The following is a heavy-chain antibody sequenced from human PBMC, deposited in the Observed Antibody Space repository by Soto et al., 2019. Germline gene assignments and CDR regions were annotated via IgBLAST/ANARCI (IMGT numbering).Heavy chain of an antibody. CDR3: ARGGVIMGWFDP. CDR1: GGSISSGGYY. D-gene: IGHD3-3*01. CDR2: IYCSGST. Sequence: QVQLQESGPGLVKPSQTLSLTCTVSGGSISSGGYYWSWIRQHPGKGLEWIGYIYCSGSTYYNPYLPSRVTISVDPSKNQFSLKLSSVTAADTAVYYCARGGVIMGWFDPWGQGTLVTVSS. V-gene: IGHV4-31*03. J-gene: IGHJ5*02.